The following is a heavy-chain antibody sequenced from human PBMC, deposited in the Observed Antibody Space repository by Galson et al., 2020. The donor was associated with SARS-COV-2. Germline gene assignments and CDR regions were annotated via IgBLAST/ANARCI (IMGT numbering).Heavy chain of an antibody. CDR1: RFTLPTSS. Sequence: SVPVSCQASRFTLPTSSVQWVRQARGQRLEWIGWIVVVRGDTKYPQKVQERVTIPRDMSTSTAYMELTSLSSEDTAVYYCAAMWAGMTTGGGYWGQGTLVTVSS. D-gene: IGHD4-17*01. V-gene: IGHV1-58*01. J-gene: IGHJ4*02. CDR2: IVVVRGDT. CDR3: AAMWAGMTTGGGY.